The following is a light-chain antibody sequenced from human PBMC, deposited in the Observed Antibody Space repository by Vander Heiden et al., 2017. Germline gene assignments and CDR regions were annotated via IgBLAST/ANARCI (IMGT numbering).Light chain of an antibody. Sequence: QSALTQPASVSGSPGQSITLSCTGTSSDVGGYNYVSWYQQNPGKAPKLMIYEVSNRPSGVSNRFSGAKSGNTASLTISGLQAEDEADYYCSSYTSSSLRVVFGGGTKLTVL. CDR2: EVS. CDR3: SSYTSSSLRVV. V-gene: IGLV2-14*01. J-gene: IGLJ2*01. CDR1: SSDVGGYNY.